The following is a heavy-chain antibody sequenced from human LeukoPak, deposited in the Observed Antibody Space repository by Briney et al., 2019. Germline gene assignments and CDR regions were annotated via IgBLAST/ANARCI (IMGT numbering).Heavy chain of an antibody. CDR1: GFTLSSIA. D-gene: IGHD6-19*01. Sequence: GRPLRPSCAVSGFTLSSIAMGWVRHAPGKGLEWVSAISGSGGSTYYTASVKGRFSISRDNSTNTRYLQMYTLRAEETGVYFCAKRRATGVAGYIDYWGQGTLVTVSS. CDR2: ISGSGGST. V-gene: IGHV3-23*01. J-gene: IGHJ4*02. CDR3: AKRRATGVAGYIDY.